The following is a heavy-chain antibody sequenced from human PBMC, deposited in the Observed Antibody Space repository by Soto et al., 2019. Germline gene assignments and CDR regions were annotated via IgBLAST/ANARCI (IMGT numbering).Heavy chain of an antibody. Sequence: SETLSLTCTVSGGSISPYYWSWIRQPPGKGLEWIGYIYYSGSTNYNPSLKSRVTISLETSKKQFSLKLSSVTAADTAVYYCARTWTVAGVFDYWGQGTLVTVSS. J-gene: IGHJ4*02. V-gene: IGHV4-59*01. CDR3: ARTWTVAGVFDY. D-gene: IGHD6-19*01. CDR1: GGSISPYY. CDR2: IYYSGST.